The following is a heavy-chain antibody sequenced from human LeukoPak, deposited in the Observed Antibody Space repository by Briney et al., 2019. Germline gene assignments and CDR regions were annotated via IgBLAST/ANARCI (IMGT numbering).Heavy chain of an antibody. V-gene: IGHV4-34*01. D-gene: IGHD5-12*01. J-gene: IGHJ4*02. CDR2: INHSGST. CDR3: ARSGRGTYYYFDL. CDR1: GGSFSGYY. Sequence: SETLSLTCAVYGGSFSGYYWSWIRQPPGKGLEWIGEINHSGSTNYNPSLKSRVTISVDTSKNQFSLKLSSVTAADTAVYYCARSGRGTYYYFDLWGQGTLVTVSS.